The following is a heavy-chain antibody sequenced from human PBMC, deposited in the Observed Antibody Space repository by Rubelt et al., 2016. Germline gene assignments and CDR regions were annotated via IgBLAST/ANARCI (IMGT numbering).Heavy chain of an antibody. D-gene: IGHD1-26*01. J-gene: IGHJ4*02. V-gene: IGHV4-39*01. Sequence: QLQLQLSGPRLVKPSETLSLTCTVSGGSISSTAYYWGWVRQPPGKGLEWIGSIYSGWGADCNPSLKSRVTISVDTSNHQFSLKLGLVTAADTAVYYCARGPRVGPTGDYWGQGTLVTVSS. CDR2: IYSGWGA. CDR3: ARGPRVGPTGDY. CDR1: GGSISSTAYY.